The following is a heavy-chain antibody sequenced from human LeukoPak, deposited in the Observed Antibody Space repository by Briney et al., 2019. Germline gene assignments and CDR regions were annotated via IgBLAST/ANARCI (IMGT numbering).Heavy chain of an antibody. CDR1: GFTFSNYW. V-gene: IGHV3-74*01. CDR2: IGRDGSTT. J-gene: IGHJ6*03. D-gene: IGHD3-10*01. Sequence: GGSRRLSCAGSGFTFSNYWMHWVRQVPGKGQVWVSRIGRDGSTTTYADSVKGRFTVSRDNAKNTMYLQMNSLRAEDTAVYYCASTLLWFGEQSHYFYYMDVWGKGTTVTVSS. CDR3: ASTLLWFGEQSHYFYYMDV.